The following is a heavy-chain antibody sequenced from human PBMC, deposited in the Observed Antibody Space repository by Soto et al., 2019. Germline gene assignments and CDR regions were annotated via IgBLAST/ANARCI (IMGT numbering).Heavy chain of an antibody. CDR2: IYYSGST. V-gene: IGHV4-39*01. D-gene: IGHD3-16*01. Sequence: SETLSLTCTVSGGSISSSSYYWGWIRQPPGKGLEWIGSIYYSGSTYYNPSLKSRVTISVDTSKNQFSLKLSSVTAADTAVYYCASTTMFGGARSYVFASDWFDPWGQGTLVTVSS. J-gene: IGHJ5*02. CDR3: ASTTMFGGARSYVFASDWFDP. CDR1: GGSISSSSYY.